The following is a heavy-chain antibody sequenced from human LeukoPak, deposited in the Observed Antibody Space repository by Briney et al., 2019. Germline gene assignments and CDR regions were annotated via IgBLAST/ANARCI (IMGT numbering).Heavy chain of an antibody. CDR3: AARNVDTATMGDY. J-gene: IGHJ4*02. Sequence: SETLSLTCTVSGGSISSGSYYWSWIRQPAGKGLEWIGRIYTSGSTNYNPSLKSRVTISVDTSKNQFSLKLSSVTAVDTAVYYCAARNVDTATMGDYWGQGTLVTVSS. CDR1: GGSISSGSYY. CDR2: IYTSGST. V-gene: IGHV4-61*02. D-gene: IGHD5-18*01.